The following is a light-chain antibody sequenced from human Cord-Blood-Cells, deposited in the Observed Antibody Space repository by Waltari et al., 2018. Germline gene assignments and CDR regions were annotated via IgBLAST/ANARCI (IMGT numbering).Light chain of an antibody. V-gene: IGLV1-40*01. CDR3: QSYDSSLSGVV. J-gene: IGLJ2*01. CDR2: GNS. CDR1: SSNIGAGYD. Sequence: QSVLTQPPSVSGAPGQRVTISCTGSSSNIGAGYDVHWYQQLPGTAPKLLTYGNSNQPSGVLARFSGSKSGTSASLAITGLQAEDEADYYCQSYDSSLSGVVFGGGTKLTVL.